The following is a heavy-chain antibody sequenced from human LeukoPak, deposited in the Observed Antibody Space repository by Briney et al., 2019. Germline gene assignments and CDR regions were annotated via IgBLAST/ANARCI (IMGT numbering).Heavy chain of an antibody. CDR1: GYTFTGYY. Sequence: GASVKVSCKASGYTFTGYYMHWVRQAPGQGLEWMGWINPNSGGTNYAQKFQGRVTMTRDTSISTAYMELSRLRSGDTAVYYCARAERTLERGFDPWGQGTLVTVSS. V-gene: IGHV1-2*02. CDR3: ARAERTLERGFDP. CDR2: INPNSGGT. D-gene: IGHD1-1*01. J-gene: IGHJ5*02.